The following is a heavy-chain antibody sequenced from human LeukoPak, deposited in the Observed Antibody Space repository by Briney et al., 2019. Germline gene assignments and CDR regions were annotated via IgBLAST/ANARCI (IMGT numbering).Heavy chain of an antibody. CDR3: ARVSLVGATEFDY. D-gene: IGHD1-26*01. Sequence: ASVKVSCKASGYTFTGYYMHWVRQAPGQGLEWMGWINPNSGGTNYAQKFQGRVTMTRDTSISTAYMELSRLRSDDTAVYYCARVSLVGATEFDYWGQGNLVTVSS. V-gene: IGHV1-2*02. CDR2: INPNSGGT. CDR1: GYTFTGYY. J-gene: IGHJ4*02.